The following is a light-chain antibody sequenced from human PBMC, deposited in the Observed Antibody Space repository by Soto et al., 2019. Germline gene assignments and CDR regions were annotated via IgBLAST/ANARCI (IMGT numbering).Light chain of an antibody. Sequence: QSVLTQPASVSGSPGQSITISCTGTSRDVGGYNYVSWYQQHPGKAPKLMFYEVRNRPSGVSNRFSGSKSGNTASLTISGLQAEDEADYYCSSYTSSSTLVFGTGTKLTVL. CDR2: EVR. V-gene: IGLV2-14*01. J-gene: IGLJ1*01. CDR1: SRDVGGYNY. CDR3: SSYTSSSTLV.